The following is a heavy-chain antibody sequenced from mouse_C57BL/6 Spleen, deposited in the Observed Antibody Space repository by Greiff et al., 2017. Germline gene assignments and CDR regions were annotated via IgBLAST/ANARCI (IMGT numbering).Heavy chain of an antibody. CDR3: AREGDGYYVAMDY. V-gene: IGHV1-82*01. CDR2: IYPGDGDT. D-gene: IGHD2-3*01. J-gene: IGHJ4*01. CDR1: GYAFSSSW. Sequence: VQLQQSGPELVKPGASVKISCKASGYAFSSSWMNWVKQRPGKGLEWIGRIYPGDGDTNYNGKFKGKATLTADKSSSTAYMQLSSLTSEDSAVYFCAREGDGYYVAMDYWGQGTSVTVSS.